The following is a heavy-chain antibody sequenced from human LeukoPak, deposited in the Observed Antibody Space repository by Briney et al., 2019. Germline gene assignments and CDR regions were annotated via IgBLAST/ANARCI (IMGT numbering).Heavy chain of an antibody. Sequence: GGSLRLSCAASGFTFSSYWMSWVRQAPGKGLEWVANIKQDGSEKYYVDSVKGRFTISRDNAKNSLYLQMNSLRAEDTALYYCAKAVYSYNWNGGWFDPWGQGTLVTVSS. D-gene: IGHD1-20*01. V-gene: IGHV3-7*03. CDR3: AKAVYSYNWNGGWFDP. J-gene: IGHJ5*02. CDR1: GFTFSSYW. CDR2: IKQDGSEK.